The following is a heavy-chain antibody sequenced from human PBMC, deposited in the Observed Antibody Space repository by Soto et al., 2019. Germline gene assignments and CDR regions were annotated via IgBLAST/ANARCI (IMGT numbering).Heavy chain of an antibody. D-gene: IGHD2-2*01. CDR2: ISGSGGST. CDR3: AKEIVVVPAATRFLEVPIDY. CDR1: GFTFSRYA. Sequence: GGSLRLSCAASGFTFSRYAMSWVRQAPGKGLEWVSAISGSGGSTYYDESVKGQFTISRDNSKNTLYLQMNSLWAEDTAVYYCAKEIVVVPAATRFLEVPIDYLGHGTLVTVSS. J-gene: IGHJ4*01. V-gene: IGHV3-23*01.